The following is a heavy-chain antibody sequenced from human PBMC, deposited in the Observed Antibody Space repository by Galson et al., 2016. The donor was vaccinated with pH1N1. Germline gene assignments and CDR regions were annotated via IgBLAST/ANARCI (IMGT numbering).Heavy chain of an antibody. V-gene: IGHV3-30*02. CDR3: AKDCGLGGDNDH. CDR1: GFTFSAFG. J-gene: IGHJ4*02. D-gene: IGHD3-16*01. Sequence: SLRLSCAASGFTFSAFGMHWVRQAPGKGLELVAFIRFDGYDQNYGDSVKGRFTVSRDNSKNTVYLQMNSLRSEDTAVYYCAKDCGLGGDNDHWGQGTLVTVSS. CDR2: IRFDGYDQ.